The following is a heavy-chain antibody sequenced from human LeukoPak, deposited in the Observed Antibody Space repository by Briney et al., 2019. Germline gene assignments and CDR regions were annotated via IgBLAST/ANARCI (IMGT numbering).Heavy chain of an antibody. V-gene: IGHV4-39*01. J-gene: IGHJ4*02. D-gene: IGHD6-6*01. CDR2: IFYMGNT. CDR3: ARRGQLVWARYYDN. Sequence: PSETLSLTCSVSGDSINNNNYYWGWIRQPPGKGLEWTASIFYMGNTNYNPSLKSRVTISVDTSKNQFSLQMNSVTAADTAVYYCARRGQLVWARYYDNWGRGTLVTVSS. CDR1: GDSINNNNYY.